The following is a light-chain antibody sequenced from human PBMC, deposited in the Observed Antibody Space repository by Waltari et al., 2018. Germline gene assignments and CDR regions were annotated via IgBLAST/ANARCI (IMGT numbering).Light chain of an antibody. CDR2: GAS. CDR3: QQYGSSPTWT. V-gene: IGKV3-20*01. Sequence: VLTQSHGTLSLSQGERATLSCRASQGVSSSYLAWHQQKPGQAPRLLIYGASSRATGIPDRFSGSGSGTDFTLTISRLEPEDFAVYYCQQYGSSPTWTFGQGTKVEIK. CDR1: QGVSSSY. J-gene: IGKJ1*01.